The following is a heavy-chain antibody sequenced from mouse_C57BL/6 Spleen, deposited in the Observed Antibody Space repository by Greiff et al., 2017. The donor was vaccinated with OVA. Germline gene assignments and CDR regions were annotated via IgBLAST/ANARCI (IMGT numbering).Heavy chain of an antibody. Sequence: EVKLVESGAGLVKPGGSLKLSCAASGFTFSSYAMSWVRQTPEKRLEWVAYISPGGDYIYYADTVKGRFTISRDNAKNTLYLQMSSLKSEDTDVYDCARDHGGSYGAGFAYWGQGTLVTVSA. CDR1: GFTFSSYA. CDR3: ARDHGGSYGAGFAY. V-gene: IGHV5S21*01. J-gene: IGHJ3*01. D-gene: IGHD1-1*02. CDR2: ISPGGDYI.